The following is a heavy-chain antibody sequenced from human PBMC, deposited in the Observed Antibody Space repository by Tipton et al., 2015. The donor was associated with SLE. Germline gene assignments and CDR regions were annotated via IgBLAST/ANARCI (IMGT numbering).Heavy chain of an antibody. V-gene: IGHV4-34*01. CDR2: IKHSGST. Sequence: GLVKPSETLSLTCAVYGGSFSGYYWSWIRQPPGKGLEWIGEIKHSGSTNYNPSLKSRVSMSLDTSKNQFSLSLTSVTAAESAMYYCARQITPHYCEPVGSSSESFECWGQGTMVNVSS. J-gene: IGHJ3*01. CDR3: ARQITPHYCEPVGSSSESFEC. D-gene: IGHD3-22*01. CDR1: GGSFSGYY.